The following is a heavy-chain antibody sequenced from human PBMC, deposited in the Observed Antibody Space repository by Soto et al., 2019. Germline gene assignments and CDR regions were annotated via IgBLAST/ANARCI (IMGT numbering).Heavy chain of an antibody. J-gene: IGHJ4*02. D-gene: IGHD5-12*01. Sequence: PSEAVSLTCAGSGGSISSGGDSWSWIRQPPGKGLEWIGYIYHSGSTYYNPSLKSRVTISVDRSKNQFSLKLSSVTAADTDVYYCAAGGGLPRYYWGQGTLVSVSS. CDR3: AAGGGLPRYY. CDR1: GGSISSGGDS. CDR2: IYHSGST. V-gene: IGHV4-30-2*01.